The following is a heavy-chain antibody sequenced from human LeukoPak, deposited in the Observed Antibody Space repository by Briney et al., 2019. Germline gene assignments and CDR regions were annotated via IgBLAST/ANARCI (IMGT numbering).Heavy chain of an antibody. J-gene: IGHJ4*02. D-gene: IGHD2-2*01. CDR1: GGSFSGYY. CDR3: ARHVLGGQGSGSKRLPAARAGVDY. CDR2: INHSGST. Sequence: SETLSLTCAVYGGSFSGYYWSWIRQPPGKGLEWIGEINHSGSTNYNPSLKSRVTISVDTSKDQFSLKLSSVTAADTAVYYCARHVLGGQGSGSKRLPAARAGVDYWGQGTLVTVSS. V-gene: IGHV4-34*01.